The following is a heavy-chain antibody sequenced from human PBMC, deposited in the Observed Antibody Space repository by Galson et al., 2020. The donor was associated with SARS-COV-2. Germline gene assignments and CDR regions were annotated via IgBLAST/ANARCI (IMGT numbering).Heavy chain of an antibody. D-gene: IGHD3-10*01. CDR1: GGPSSGYS. CDR3: AKSNELVWFGQLLLSSCNYGMDV. Sequence: ETLSPPCAVYGGPSSGYSWTWTRHPPGKGLEWIGEINHSGSPNYNPSPKSRVTMPVNTSKNQSPLKLSSVTAAEPGVYYCAKSNELVWFGQLLLSSCNYGMDVWGQGTTVTVSS. J-gene: IGHJ6*02. V-gene: IGHV4-34*01. CDR2: INHSGSP.